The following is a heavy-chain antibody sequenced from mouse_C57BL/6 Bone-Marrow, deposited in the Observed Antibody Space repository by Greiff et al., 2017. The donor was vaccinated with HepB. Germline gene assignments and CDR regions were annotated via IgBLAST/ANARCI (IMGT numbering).Heavy chain of an antibody. V-gene: IGHV14-4*01. CDR2: IDPENGDT. J-gene: IGHJ2*01. CDR3: TTADAVDY. Sequence: EVQLQQSGAELVRPGASVKLSCTASGFNIKDDYMHWVKQRPEQGLEWIGWIDPENGDTEYASKFQGKATITADTSSNTAYLQLSSLTSEDTAVYYCTTADAVDYWGQGTTLTVSS. CDR1: GFNIKDDY.